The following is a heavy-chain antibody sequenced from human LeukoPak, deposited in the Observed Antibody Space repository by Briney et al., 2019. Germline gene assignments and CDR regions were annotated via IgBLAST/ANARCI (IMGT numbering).Heavy chain of an antibody. J-gene: IGHJ3*02. CDR1: GFSISSGYY. Sequence: RASETLSLTCTVSGFSISSGYYWSWIRQPPGKGLEWIGEINHSGSTNYNPSLKSRVTISVDTSKNQVSLKLNSVTAADTAVYYCAREDSSVIADGSDAFDIWGQGTMVTVSS. CDR2: INHSGST. V-gene: IGHV4-38-2*02. D-gene: IGHD3-22*01. CDR3: AREDSSVIADGSDAFDI.